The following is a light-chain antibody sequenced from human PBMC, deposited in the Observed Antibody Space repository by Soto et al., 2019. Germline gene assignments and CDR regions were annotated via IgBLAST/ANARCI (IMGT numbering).Light chain of an antibody. CDR3: QQGQSTPYT. CDR1: QNIRTY. Sequence: DIQMTQSPYSLSASVGDSVTITCRASQNIRTYLNWYQQKPGRAPKLLSQSASALPSGVPSRFSGSGSGTEFTLTMSGLQPEDFATYYCQQGQSTPYTFGQGTKVEIK. CDR2: SAS. J-gene: IGKJ2*01. V-gene: IGKV1-39*01.